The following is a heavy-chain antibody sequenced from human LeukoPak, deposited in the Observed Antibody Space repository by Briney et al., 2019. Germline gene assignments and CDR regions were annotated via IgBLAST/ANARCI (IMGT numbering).Heavy chain of an antibody. V-gene: IGHV1-18*01. CDR2: ISEYNTNT. CDR1: GYTFTSYG. Sequence: ASVKVSCKTSGYTFTSYGISWVRQAPGQGLEWMGWISEYNTNTNYAQKLQGRVTMTTDTSTNTAYLELRSLTSDDTAVYYCARGSGGSFDYWGQGTLVTVSS. D-gene: IGHD2-15*01. CDR3: ARGSGGSFDY. J-gene: IGHJ4*02.